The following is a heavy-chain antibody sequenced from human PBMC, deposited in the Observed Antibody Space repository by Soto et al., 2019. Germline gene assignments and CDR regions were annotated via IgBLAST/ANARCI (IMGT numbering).Heavy chain of an antibody. J-gene: IGHJ4*02. CDR2: VSSGGGT. Sequence: EVELLESGGGLVQPEGSLRLCCAASGFTFSTYAMGWVRQAPGKGLEWVSVVSSGGGTHYADSVKGRFTVSRDNSKNTQSLQMNSLRADDTAVYYCANRRGAGGHFDYWGQGALVTVSS. CDR3: ANRRGAGGHFDY. CDR1: GFTFSTYA. V-gene: IGHV3-23*01. D-gene: IGHD2-15*01.